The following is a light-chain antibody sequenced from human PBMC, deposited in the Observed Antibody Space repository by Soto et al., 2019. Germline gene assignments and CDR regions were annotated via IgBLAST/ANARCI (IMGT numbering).Light chain of an antibody. CDR3: TSWTTSTTMI. Sequence: QSVLTQPASVSGSPGQSITIPGPGTRMDIGAYNFVSWYQQHPGKAPKLMLYDVNIRPSGVSNRFSGSKSGNTASLTISGLQAEDEADYYCTSWTTSTTMIFGGGTKVTVL. CDR2: DVN. J-gene: IGLJ2*01. V-gene: IGLV2-14*03. CDR1: RMDIGAYNF.